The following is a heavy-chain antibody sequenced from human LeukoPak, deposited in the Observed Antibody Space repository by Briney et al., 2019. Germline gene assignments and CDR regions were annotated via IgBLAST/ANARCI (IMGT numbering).Heavy chain of an antibody. J-gene: IGHJ4*02. Sequence: GSLRLSCAASGFTFSSYGMHWVRQAPGKGLDWVGRIKSKVNGETIEYAAPVKGRFTISRDDSKSTVYLQMNSLKIEDTAVYYCATGGYYLDYWGQGTLVTVSS. CDR2: IKSKVNGETI. V-gene: IGHV3-15*01. D-gene: IGHD3-3*01. CDR1: GFTFSSYG. CDR3: ATGGYYLDY.